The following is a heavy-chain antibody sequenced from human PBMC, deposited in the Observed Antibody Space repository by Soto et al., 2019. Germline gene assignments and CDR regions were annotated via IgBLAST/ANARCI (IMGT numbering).Heavy chain of an antibody. CDR2: INPNSGGT. CDR3: ARGGFTSDYGSGRERH. Sequence: QVQLVQSGAEVKKPGASVKVSCKASGYTFSGYYMHWVRQAPGQGLEWMGWINPNSGGTNYAQKFQGRVTMTRDTSISTAYMELSRLRSDDTAVYYCARGGFTSDYGSGRERHWGQGTLVTVSS. D-gene: IGHD3-10*01. V-gene: IGHV1-2*02. CDR1: GYTFSGYY. J-gene: IGHJ1*01.